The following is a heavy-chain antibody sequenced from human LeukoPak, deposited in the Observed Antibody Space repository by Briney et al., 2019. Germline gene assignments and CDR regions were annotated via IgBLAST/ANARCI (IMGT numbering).Heavy chain of an antibody. Sequence: SETLSLTCTVSGGSISSSSYYWGWIRQPPGKGLEWIGSIYYSGSTYYYPSLKSRVTISVDTSKNQFSLKLSSVTAADTAVYYCARLTIYASGEDSWGQGTLVTVSS. J-gene: IGHJ4*02. CDR1: GGSISSSSYY. CDR3: ARLTIYASGEDS. D-gene: IGHD2/OR15-2a*01. CDR2: IYYSGST. V-gene: IGHV4-39*01.